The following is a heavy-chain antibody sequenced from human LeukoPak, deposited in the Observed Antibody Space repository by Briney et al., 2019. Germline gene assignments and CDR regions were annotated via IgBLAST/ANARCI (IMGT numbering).Heavy chain of an antibody. J-gene: IGHJ6*03. CDR1: GFTFSAHA. V-gene: IGHV3-21*06. CDR2: ITSSSSYI. D-gene: IGHD1-26*01. Sequence: GGSLKLFCEASGFTFSAHAMSWVRHAPGKGLEWISSITSSSSYIYYADSVKGRFTISRDNAKNSLFLRMNNLSPDDTAVYFCARDPYSGNYGNYYYYYMDVWGKGTTVTISS. CDR3: ARDPYSGNYGNYYYYYMDV.